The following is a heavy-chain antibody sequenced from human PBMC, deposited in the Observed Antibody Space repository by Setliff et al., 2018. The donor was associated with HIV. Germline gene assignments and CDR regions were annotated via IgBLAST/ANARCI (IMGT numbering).Heavy chain of an antibody. CDR2: ITPIFGTA. Sequence: ASVKVSCKASGGTFSSYAISWVRQAPGQGLEWMGGITPIFGTANYAQKFQGRVTITADESTSTAYLELRRLRSEDTAVFYCVRDGASGYLSNWGQGTPVTVSS. D-gene: IGHD5-12*01. V-gene: IGHV1-69*13. J-gene: IGHJ4*02. CDR1: GGTFSSYA. CDR3: VRDGASGYLSN.